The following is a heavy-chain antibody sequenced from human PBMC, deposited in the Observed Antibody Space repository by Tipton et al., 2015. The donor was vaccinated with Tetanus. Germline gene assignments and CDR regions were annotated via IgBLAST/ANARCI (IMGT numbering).Heavy chain of an antibody. CDR1: GGSISRYY. Sequence: TLSLTCTISGGSISRYYWAWIRQTPGKGLEWIGYIDYNGSTKYNPSLRSRVTLSLDTSKNRFSLKLTSVTAADAAVYYCARPSTTVTPRAFDVWGQGTMVTVSS. D-gene: IGHD4-17*01. J-gene: IGHJ3*01. CDR2: IDYNGST. CDR3: ARPSTTVTPRAFDV. V-gene: IGHV4-59*08.